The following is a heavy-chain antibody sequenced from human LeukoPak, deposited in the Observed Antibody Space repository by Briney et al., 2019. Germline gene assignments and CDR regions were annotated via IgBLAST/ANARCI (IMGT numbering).Heavy chain of an antibody. J-gene: IGHJ4*02. CDR2: IIPIFGTA. V-gene: IGHV1-69*05. CDR1: GGTFSSYA. D-gene: IGHD3-22*01. Sequence: GASVKVSCKASGGTFSSYAISWVRQAPGQGLEWMGGIIPIFGTANYAQKFQGRVTITTDESTSTAYMELSSLRSEDTAVYYCARGQPGTYDSSGYYTPFDYWGQGTLVTVSS. CDR3: ARGQPGTYDSSGYYTPFDY.